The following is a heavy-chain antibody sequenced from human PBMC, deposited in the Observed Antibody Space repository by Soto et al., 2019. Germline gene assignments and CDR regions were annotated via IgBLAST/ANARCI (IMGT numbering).Heavy chain of an antibody. D-gene: IGHD2-2*01. CDR1: GGSISSGGYY. CDR2: IYYSGST. V-gene: IGHV4-31*03. Sequence: SETLSLTCTVSGGSISSGGYYWSWIRQHPGKGLGWIGYIYYSGSTYYNPSLKSRVTISVDTSKNQFSLKLSSVTAADTAVYYCATSPYCSSTSCYRQNWFDPWGQGTLVTVSS. CDR3: ATSPYCSSTSCYRQNWFDP. J-gene: IGHJ5*02.